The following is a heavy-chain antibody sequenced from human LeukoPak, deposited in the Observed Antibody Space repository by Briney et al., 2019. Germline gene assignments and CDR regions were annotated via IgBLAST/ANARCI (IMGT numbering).Heavy chain of an antibody. V-gene: IGHV3-64*01. J-gene: IGHJ3*02. CDR2: ITSSGSST. CDR1: GFIFYSYA. D-gene: IGHD2-21*02. Sequence: AGGSLRLSCSASGFIFYSYAMHWVRQAPGRGLEYVAAITSSGSSTFHANSVKGRFTISRDNSKNTLYLQMGSLRAEDMAVYYCARDHGAYCGGDCWNAFDIWGQGTMVTVSS. CDR3: ARDHGAYCGGDCWNAFDI.